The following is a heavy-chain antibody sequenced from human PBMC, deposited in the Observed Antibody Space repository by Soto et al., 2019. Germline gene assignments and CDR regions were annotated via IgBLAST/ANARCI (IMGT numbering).Heavy chain of an antibody. Sequence: QLQLQESGPGLVKPSETLSLTCTVSGGSISSSSYYWGWIRQPPGKGLEWIGSIYYSGSTYYNPSLKSRVTISVDTSKNQFSLKLSSVTAADTAVYYCAIRRGTYYDFWSGFPRYYYYGMDVWGQGTTVTVSS. CDR3: AIRRGTYYDFWSGFPRYYYYGMDV. D-gene: IGHD3-3*01. V-gene: IGHV4-39*01. CDR1: GGSISSSSYY. J-gene: IGHJ6*02. CDR2: IYYSGST.